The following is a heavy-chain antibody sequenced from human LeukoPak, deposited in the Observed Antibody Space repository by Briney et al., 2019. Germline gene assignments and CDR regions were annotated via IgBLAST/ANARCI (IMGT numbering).Heavy chain of an antibody. J-gene: IGHJ2*01. D-gene: IGHD2-15*01. CDR1: GYTFTGNH. Sequence: ASVKVSCKASGYTFTGNHVHWVRQAPGQGLEWMGWIAPNSGGTMYAQKFQDRVTMTSDTPISTAYMELSGLRSDDTAVYFCAKEADIVSFDLWGRGTLVTVSS. V-gene: IGHV1-2*02. CDR2: IAPNSGGT. CDR3: AKEADIVSFDL.